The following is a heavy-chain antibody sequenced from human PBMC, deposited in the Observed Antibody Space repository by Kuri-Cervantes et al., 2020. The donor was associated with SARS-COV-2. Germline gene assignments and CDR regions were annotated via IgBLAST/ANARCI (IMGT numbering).Heavy chain of an antibody. Sequence: SETLSLTCAVSGGSISSGDYSWSWIRQPPGKGLEWIGYSYHSGSTYYNPSLKSRVTISVERSKNQFSLKLSSVTAADTAVYYCARELVVPAATGYYYFGMDVWGQWTTVTVSS. D-gene: IGHD2-2*01. CDR1: GGSISSGDYS. CDR2: SYHSGST. J-gene: IGHJ6*02. CDR3: ARELVVPAATGYYYFGMDV. V-gene: IGHV4-30-2*01.